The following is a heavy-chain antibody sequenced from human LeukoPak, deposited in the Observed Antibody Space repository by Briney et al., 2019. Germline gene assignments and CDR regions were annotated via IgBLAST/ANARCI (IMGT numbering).Heavy chain of an antibody. Sequence: PGGSLRLSCAASGFTFSSYAMNWVRQAPGKGLEWVSTISDSGGSTYYADSVKGRFTISRDNSKNTLYLQMNSLRAEDTAVYYCATRERSSSGSFDYWGQGTLVTVSS. J-gene: IGHJ4*02. D-gene: IGHD3-22*01. CDR3: ATRERSSSGSFDY. V-gene: IGHV3-23*01. CDR1: GFTFSSYA. CDR2: ISDSGGST.